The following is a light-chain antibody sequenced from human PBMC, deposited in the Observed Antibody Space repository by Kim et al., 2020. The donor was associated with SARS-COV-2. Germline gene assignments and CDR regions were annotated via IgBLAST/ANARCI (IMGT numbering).Light chain of an antibody. V-gene: IGLV3-1*01. J-gene: IGLJ3*02. CDR2: QDS. CDR1: KLGDKY. Sequence: SYELTQPPSVSVSQGQTASITCSGDKLGDKYACWYQQKPGQSPVLVIYQDSKRPSGIPERFSGSNSGNTATLTISGTQAMDEADYYCQAWDSSRVFGGGTQLTVL. CDR3: QAWDSSRV.